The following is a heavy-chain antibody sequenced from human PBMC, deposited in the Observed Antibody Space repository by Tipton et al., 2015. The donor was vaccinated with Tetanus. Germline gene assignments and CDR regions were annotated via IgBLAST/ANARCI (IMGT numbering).Heavy chain of an antibody. Sequence: TLSLTCTVTGDSISSSRYYWGWVRQAPGKGLEWIGSIYYRGDTYHSPSLKSRVTMSVDTSKNQFSLKLSSVTATDTAVYYCARHFNSYSSYMDVWGKGTTVTASS. J-gene: IGHJ6*03. V-gene: IGHV4-39*01. CDR1: GDSISSSRYY. CDR2: IYYRGDT. CDR3: ARHFNSYSSYMDV.